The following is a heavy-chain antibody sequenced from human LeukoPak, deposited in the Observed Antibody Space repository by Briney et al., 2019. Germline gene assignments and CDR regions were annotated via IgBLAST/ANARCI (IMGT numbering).Heavy chain of an antibody. J-gene: IGHJ4*01. Sequence: GGSLRLSCATSGFTFSTYWMSWVRQAPGKGLEWVANIKQDGSEKYYADSVTGRFTISRDNAKNLLYLQMNSLRVEDTAVYYCANGDGFDYWGHGTLVTVSS. CDR2: IKQDGSEK. CDR3: ANGDGFDY. D-gene: IGHD5-24*01. CDR1: GFTFSTYW. V-gene: IGHV3-7*01.